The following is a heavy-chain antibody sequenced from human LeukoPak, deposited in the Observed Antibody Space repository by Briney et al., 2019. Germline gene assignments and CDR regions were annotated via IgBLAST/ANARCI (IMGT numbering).Heavy chain of an antibody. CDR3: ATSSGSYRAGAFDI. Sequence: PSETLSLTCTVSGGSISSGGYYWSWIRQPPGKGLEWIGYIYYSGSTNYNPSLKSRVTISVDTSKNQFSLKLSSVTAADTAVYYCATSSGSYRAGAFDIWGQGTMVTVSS. J-gene: IGHJ3*02. CDR1: GGSISSGGYY. CDR2: IYYSGST. D-gene: IGHD1-26*01. V-gene: IGHV4-61*08.